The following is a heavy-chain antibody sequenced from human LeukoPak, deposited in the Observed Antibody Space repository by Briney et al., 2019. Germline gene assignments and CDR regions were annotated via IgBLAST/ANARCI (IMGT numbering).Heavy chain of an antibody. CDR3: ARARPPRIEMATIPYYFGY. Sequence: SETLSLTCGVSGGSITNTNYWTWVRQTPGKGLEWIGEINHSGNTNYNPSLKSRVTISVDTSKNQFSLRLSSVTAADTAVYYCARARPPRIEMATIPYYFGYWGQGTLVTVSS. V-gene: IGHV4-4*02. D-gene: IGHD5-24*01. CDR1: GGSITNTNY. CDR2: INHSGNT. J-gene: IGHJ4*02.